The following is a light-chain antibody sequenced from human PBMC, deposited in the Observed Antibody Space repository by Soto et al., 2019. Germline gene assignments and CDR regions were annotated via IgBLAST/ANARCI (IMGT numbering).Light chain of an antibody. CDR3: NSYTSSTTPYV. CDR1: SSDVGGYNY. V-gene: IGLV2-14*03. J-gene: IGLJ1*01. CDR2: DVT. Sequence: QSVLTQPASVSGSPGQSIAISCTGTSSDVGGYNYVSWYQHHPGKAPQIVIYDVTNRPSGVSDRFSGSKSGNTASLTISGLQAEDEADYYCNSYTSSTTPYVFGTGTKVTVL.